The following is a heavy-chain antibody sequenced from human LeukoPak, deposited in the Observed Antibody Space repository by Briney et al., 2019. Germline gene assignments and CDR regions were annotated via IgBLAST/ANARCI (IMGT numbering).Heavy chain of an antibody. J-gene: IGHJ6*03. D-gene: IGHD3-10*01. CDR2: ISAYNGNT. V-gene: IGHV1-18*01. CDR3: ARAMVRGVALHYYMDV. CDR1: GYTFTSYG. Sequence: ASVKVSCKASGYTFTSYGISWVRQAPGQGLEWMGWISAYNGNTNYAQKLQGRVTMTTDTSTSTAYMELRSLRSEDTAVYYCARAMVRGVALHYYMDVWGKGTTVTVSS.